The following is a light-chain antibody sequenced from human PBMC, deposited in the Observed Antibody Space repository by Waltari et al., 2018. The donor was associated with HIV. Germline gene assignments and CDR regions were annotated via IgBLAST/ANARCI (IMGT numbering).Light chain of an antibody. J-gene: IGLJ1*01. V-gene: IGLV1-40*01. Sequence: QSVLTQPPSVSGAPGQRVTITCTGRSSNIGAGYDVHWYQQLPGSAPKLLIYDNTNRPSGVPDRFSGSKSGTSAALAITGLQAVDETDYYCQSYDTSLSASVFGTGTKVTVL. CDR3: QSYDTSLSASV. CDR1: SSNIGAGYD. CDR2: DNT.